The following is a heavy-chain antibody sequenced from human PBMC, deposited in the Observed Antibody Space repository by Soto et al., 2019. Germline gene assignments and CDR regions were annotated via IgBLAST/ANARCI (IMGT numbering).Heavy chain of an antibody. D-gene: IGHD2-2*01. CDR1: GGSISSGGYY. CDR2: IYYSGST. V-gene: IGHV4-31*03. Sequence: SETLSLTCTVSGGSISSGGYYWSWIRQHPGKGLEWIGYIYYSGSTYYNPSLKSRVTISVDTSKNQFSLKLSSVTAADTVVYYCARETLIVVVPAAMEGLVGYFDYWGQGTLVTVSS. CDR3: ARETLIVVVPAAMEGLVGYFDY. J-gene: IGHJ4*02.